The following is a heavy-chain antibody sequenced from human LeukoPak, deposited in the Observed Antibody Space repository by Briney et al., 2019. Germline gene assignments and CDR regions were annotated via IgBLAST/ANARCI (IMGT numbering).Heavy chain of an antibody. Sequence: ASVKVSCKASGYTFTSYYMHWVRQAPGQGLEWMGIINPSGGSTSYAQKFQGRVTMTRDTSTSTVYMELSSLRSDDTAAYYCASFQIAVAGTGYWGQGTLVTVSS. CDR3: ASFQIAVAGTGY. J-gene: IGHJ4*02. V-gene: IGHV1-46*01. D-gene: IGHD6-19*01. CDR2: INPSGGST. CDR1: GYTFTSYY.